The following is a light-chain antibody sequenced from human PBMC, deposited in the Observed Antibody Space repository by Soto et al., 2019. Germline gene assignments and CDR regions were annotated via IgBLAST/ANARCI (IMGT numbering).Light chain of an antibody. J-gene: IGLJ3*02. Sequence: QSALTQPASVSGSPGQPITMSCTGTSSDVGSYNLVSWYQQHPGKAPKLMIYEDSERPSGVSNRFSGSKSGNTASLTISGLQAEDEAVYYCCSYAGNSSWVFGGGTKLTVL. CDR3: CSYAGNSSWV. CDR2: EDS. V-gene: IGLV2-23*01. CDR1: SSDVGSYNL.